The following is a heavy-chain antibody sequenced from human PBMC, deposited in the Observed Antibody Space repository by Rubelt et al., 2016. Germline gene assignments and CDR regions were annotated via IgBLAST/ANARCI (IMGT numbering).Heavy chain of an antibody. V-gene: IGHV5-51*03. Sequence: EVQLVQSGAEVKKSGESLRISCKGSGYSFSDYWIGWVRQMPGKGLEWMGIIYPDKSDTRYSPSFHGQVTMSADKSIATAYLQWSRLKASETAMYYCAVWQTTVNTFDYWGQGTLVTVSS. CDR2: IYPDKSDT. J-gene: IGHJ4*02. D-gene: IGHD4-17*01. CDR3: AVWQTTVNTFDY. CDR1: GYSFSDYW.